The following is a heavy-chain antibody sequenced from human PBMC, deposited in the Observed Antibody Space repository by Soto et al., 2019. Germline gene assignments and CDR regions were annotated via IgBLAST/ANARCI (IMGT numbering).Heavy chain of an antibody. CDR3: ARGDRGSFDL. V-gene: IGHV3-74*01. Sequence: EVQLVESGGGLVRPGGSLRLSCAASGFTFSYYWMHWVRQAPGKGLVWVSRIHSDGSSTTYADFVKGRFILSRDNARNTVDLQMNSVRVEDTAVYYCARGDRGSFDLWGQGTVVTVSS. D-gene: IGHD1-26*01. J-gene: IGHJ3*01. CDR1: GFTFSYYW. CDR2: IHSDGSST.